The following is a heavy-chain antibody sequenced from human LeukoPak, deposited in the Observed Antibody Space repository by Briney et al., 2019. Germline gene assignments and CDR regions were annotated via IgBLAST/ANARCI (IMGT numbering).Heavy chain of an antibody. Sequence: PSETLSLTCAVYGGSFSGYYWSWIRQSPGKGLEWIGEINHSGSTNYNPSLKSRVTISVDTSKNQFSLKLSSVTAADTAVYYCASSYSGYYRKAFDYWGQGTLVTVSS. V-gene: IGHV4-34*01. CDR3: ASSYSGYYRKAFDY. D-gene: IGHD3-22*01. CDR1: GGSFSGYY. J-gene: IGHJ4*02. CDR2: INHSGST.